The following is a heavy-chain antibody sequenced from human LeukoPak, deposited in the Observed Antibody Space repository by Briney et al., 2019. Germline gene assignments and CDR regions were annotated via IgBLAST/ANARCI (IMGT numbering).Heavy chain of an antibody. J-gene: IGHJ5*02. CDR1: GFIVSGDF. D-gene: IGHD4-17*01. Sequence: GGSLRLSCAASGFIVSGDFMSWVRQAPGKGLEWVSVIYSDGSTYYADSVKGRFTISRDNSKNTLDLQINSLRVEDTAVYYCIVFGDSNHWGQGTLVTVSS. CDR3: IVFGDSNH. V-gene: IGHV3-53*01. CDR2: IYSDGST.